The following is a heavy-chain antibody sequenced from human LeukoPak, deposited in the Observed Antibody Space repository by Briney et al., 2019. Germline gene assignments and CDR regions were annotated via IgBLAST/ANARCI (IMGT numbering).Heavy chain of an antibody. CDR3: AGELLGLSFDY. CDR1: GFTFSSYA. D-gene: IGHD3-10*01. J-gene: IGHJ4*02. Sequence: GGSLRLSCAASGFTFSSYAMHWVRQAPGKGLEWVSYISSSSSTMYYADSVKGRFTISRDNAKNSLYLQMNSLRAEDTAVYYCAGELLGLSFDYWGQGTLVTVSS. CDR2: ISSSSSTM. V-gene: IGHV3-48*01.